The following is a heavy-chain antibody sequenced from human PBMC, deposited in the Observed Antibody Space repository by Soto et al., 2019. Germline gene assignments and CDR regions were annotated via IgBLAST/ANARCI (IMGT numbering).Heavy chain of an antibody. CDR2: IIPIFDIT. Sequence: QVQLVQSGAEVKKPGSSVKVSCKASGGTFRSYSISWVRQAPGQGLEWMGGIIPIFDITNYGQKFQGRVTNTADESTSTAYMELSSLGSDDTAVYYCARPDEGGYSSNHHYYYALDVWGQGTTVTV. J-gene: IGHJ6*02. CDR1: GGTFRSYS. V-gene: IGHV1-69*01. CDR3: ARPDEGGYSSNHHYYYALDV. D-gene: IGHD3-22*01.